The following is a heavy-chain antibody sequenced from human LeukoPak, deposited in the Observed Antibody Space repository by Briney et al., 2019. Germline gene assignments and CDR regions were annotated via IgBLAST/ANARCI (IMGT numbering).Heavy chain of an antibody. CDR2: FLPIFGTA. CDR3: AGGRYYYDPEAAFDI. CDR1: GGTFSSYA. Sequence: SVKASCTASGGTFSSYAISWVRQAPGQGLEWMGGFLPIFGTANYAQKFQGRVTITADESTSTAYMELSSLRSEDTAVYYCAGGRYYYDPEAAFDIWGQGTMVTVSS. V-gene: IGHV1-69*13. D-gene: IGHD3-22*01. J-gene: IGHJ3*02.